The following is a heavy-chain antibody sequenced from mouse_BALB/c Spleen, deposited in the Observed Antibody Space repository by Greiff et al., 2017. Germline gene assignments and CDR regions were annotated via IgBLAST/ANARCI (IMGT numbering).Heavy chain of an antibody. CDR1: GFSLTSYG. V-gene: IGHV2-4*02. CDR2: IWSGGST. D-gene: IGHD3-1*01. Sequence: VQVVESGPGLVAPSQSLSITCTVSGFSLTSYGVHWVRQPPGKGLEWLGVIWSGGSTDYNAAFISRLSISKDNSKSQVFFKMNSLQADDTAIYYCARKSGEQLGLPAMDYWGQGTSVTVSS. J-gene: IGHJ4*01. CDR3: ARKSGEQLGLPAMDY.